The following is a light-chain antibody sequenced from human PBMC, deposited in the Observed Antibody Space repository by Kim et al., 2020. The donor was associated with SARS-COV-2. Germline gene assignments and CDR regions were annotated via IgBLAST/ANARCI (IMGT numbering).Light chain of an antibody. Sequence: GQSITISCTGTSSDVGGYNYVSWYQQHPGKAPKLMIYDVSNRPSGVSNRFSGSKSGNTASLTISGHQAEDEADYYCSSYTSSIPYVFGTGTKVTVL. CDR2: DVS. CDR3: SSYTSSIPYV. CDR1: SSDVGGYNY. J-gene: IGLJ1*01. V-gene: IGLV2-14*03.